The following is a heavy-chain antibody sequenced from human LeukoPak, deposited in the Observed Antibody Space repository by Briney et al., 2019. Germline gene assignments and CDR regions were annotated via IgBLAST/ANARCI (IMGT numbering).Heavy chain of an antibody. Sequence: ASVKVSCKASGYTFTNYDFNWMRQATGQGLEWMGWMNPNSGSTGYAQKFQGRVTMTRDTSISTAYMELSSLTSEDTAVYYCARDDRGAAAADDPLDIWGQGTTVTVSS. CDR3: ARDDRGAAAADDPLDI. J-gene: IGHJ3*02. D-gene: IGHD6-13*01. V-gene: IGHV1-8*01. CDR2: MNPNSGST. CDR1: GYTFTNYD.